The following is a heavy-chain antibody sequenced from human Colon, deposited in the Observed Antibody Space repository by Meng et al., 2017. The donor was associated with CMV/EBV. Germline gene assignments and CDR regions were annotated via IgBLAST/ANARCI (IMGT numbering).Heavy chain of an antibody. CDR3: AREAYSSS. Sequence: GESLKISCVASGFTFDDYGMGWVRQAPGKGLEWVSSISSSSSYIYYADSVKRRFTISRDNAKNSLYLQMNSLRAEYTAVYYCAREAYSSSWGQGTLVTVSS. CDR2: ISSSSSYI. J-gene: IGHJ4*02. V-gene: IGHV3-21*01. CDR1: GFTFDDYG. D-gene: IGHD6-13*01.